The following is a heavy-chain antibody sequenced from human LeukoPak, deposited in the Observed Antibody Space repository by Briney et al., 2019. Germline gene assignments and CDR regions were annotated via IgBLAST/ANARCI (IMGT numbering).Heavy chain of an antibody. Sequence: SVKVSCKASGGTFSSYAISWVRQAPGQGREWMGRIIPIFGTANYAQKFQGRVTITTDESTSTAYMELSSLRSEDTAVYCCARGTRRYCSGRSCYSGWGQGTLFTVSS. D-gene: IGHD2-15*01. J-gene: IGHJ4*02. CDR3: ARGTRRYCSGRSCYSG. V-gene: IGHV1-69*05. CDR2: IIPIFGTA. CDR1: GGTFSSYA.